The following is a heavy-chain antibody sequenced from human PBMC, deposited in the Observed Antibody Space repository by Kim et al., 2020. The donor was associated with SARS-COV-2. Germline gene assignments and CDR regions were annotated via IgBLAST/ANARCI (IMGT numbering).Heavy chain of an antibody. V-gene: IGHV1-18*01. D-gene: IGHD6-19*01. J-gene: IGHJ4*02. CDR3: ARRNSSGWYVYYFDY. Sequence: AQELQGRVTMTTDTSTSTAYMELRSLRSDDTAVYYCARRNSSGWYVYYFDYWGQGTLVTVSS.